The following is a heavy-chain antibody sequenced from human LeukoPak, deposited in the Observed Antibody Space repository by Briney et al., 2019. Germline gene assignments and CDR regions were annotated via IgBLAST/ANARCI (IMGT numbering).Heavy chain of an antibody. Sequence: PGGSLRLSCEGSAFIFSGHWMNWVRQTPGKGLEWVANIKQDGSEKYYVDSVKGRFTISRDNAKNSLYLQMNSLRAEDTAVYYCARVEEQWLVLFWGVYFDYWGQGTLVTVSS. V-gene: IGHV3-7*01. CDR2: IKQDGSEK. D-gene: IGHD6-19*01. CDR3: ARVEEQWLVLFWGVYFDY. CDR1: AFIFSGHW. J-gene: IGHJ4*02.